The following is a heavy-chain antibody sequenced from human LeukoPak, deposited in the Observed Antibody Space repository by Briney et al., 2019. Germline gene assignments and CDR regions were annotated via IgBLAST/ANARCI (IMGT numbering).Heavy chain of an antibody. CDR2: ISSSGSTI. CDR1: GFTFSSYE. Sequence: QPGGSLRLSCAASGFTFSSYEMNWVRQAPGKGLEWVSHISSSGSTIYYADSVKGRFTISRDNAKNSLYLQMNSLRAEDTAVYYCARLKYWYFDLWGRGTLVTVSS. J-gene: IGHJ2*01. V-gene: IGHV3-48*03. CDR3: ARLKYWYFDL.